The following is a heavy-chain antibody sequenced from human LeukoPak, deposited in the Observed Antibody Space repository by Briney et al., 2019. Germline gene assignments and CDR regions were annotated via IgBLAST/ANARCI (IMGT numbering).Heavy chain of an antibody. CDR2: ISGSGGST. CDR1: RFTFSSYA. D-gene: IGHD6-13*01. Sequence: GGSLRLSCAASRFTFSSYAMSWVRQAPGKGLEWVSAISGSGGSTYYADSVKGRFTISRDNSKNTLYLQMNSLRAEDTAVYYCAKDGYSSSWYDYAFDYWGQGTLVTVSS. J-gene: IGHJ4*02. CDR3: AKDGYSSSWYDYAFDY. V-gene: IGHV3-23*01.